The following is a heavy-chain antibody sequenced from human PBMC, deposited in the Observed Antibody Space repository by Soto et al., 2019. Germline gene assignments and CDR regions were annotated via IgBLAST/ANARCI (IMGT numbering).Heavy chain of an antibody. CDR1: GFTFSTYV. Sequence: QVQLVESGGGVVQPGRSLRLSCAASGFTFSTYVMHWVRQAPGKGLEWVAVLWYDGTNANYAGSVKGRFTISRDNSKNTLYLQMNSLRVEDTAVYYCATEGKHKYVHDYWGQGTLVTISS. CDR2: LWYDGTNA. D-gene: IGHD3-10*02. J-gene: IGHJ4*02. CDR3: ATEGKHKYVHDY. V-gene: IGHV3-33*03.